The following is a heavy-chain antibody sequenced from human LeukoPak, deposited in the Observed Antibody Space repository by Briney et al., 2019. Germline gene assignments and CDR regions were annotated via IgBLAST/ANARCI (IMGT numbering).Heavy chain of an antibody. Sequence: PGGSLRLSCAASGFTFNRFNMNWVCQAPGKGLEWISYIKSSGDSIYYAASVRGRFTISRDNVKNLLYLQMNSLRAEDTAVYYCAKGGDYGDYQGNWGQGTLVTVSS. V-gene: IGHV3-48*01. J-gene: IGHJ4*02. CDR1: GFTFNRFN. CDR2: IKSSGDSI. CDR3: AKGGDYGDYQGN. D-gene: IGHD4-17*01.